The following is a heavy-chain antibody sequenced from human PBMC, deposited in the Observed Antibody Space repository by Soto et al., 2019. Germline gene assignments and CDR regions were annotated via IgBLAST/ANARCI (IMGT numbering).Heavy chain of an antibody. Sequence: LETLSLTCTVSDDFISSYYWNWIRQPAGKGLEWIGRVSTNGATNYNPSLESRVTMSVDTSKNQFSLKLTSVTAADTAVYFCARADYEILTGSYAMDVWGQGTTVTVSS. D-gene: IGHD3-9*01. CDR1: DDFISSYY. CDR2: VSTNGAT. J-gene: IGHJ6*02. V-gene: IGHV4-4*07. CDR3: ARADYEILTGSYAMDV.